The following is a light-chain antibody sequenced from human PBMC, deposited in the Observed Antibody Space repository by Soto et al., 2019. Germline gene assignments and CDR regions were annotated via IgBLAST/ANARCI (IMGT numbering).Light chain of an antibody. CDR1: QSVSSSY. J-gene: IGKJ1*01. V-gene: IGKV3-20*01. Sequence: EIVLTQSPGTLSLSPGERATLSCRATQSVSSSYLAWYQQKPGQAPRLLIYGASSRATGIPDRFSGSGSGTDFPLSISSLEPEDFEVYYCQQYGSSPWTFGQGPKGEIK. CDR3: QQYGSSPWT. CDR2: GAS.